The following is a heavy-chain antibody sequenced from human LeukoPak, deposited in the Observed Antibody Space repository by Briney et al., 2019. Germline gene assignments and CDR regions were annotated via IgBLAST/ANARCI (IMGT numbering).Heavy chain of an antibody. Sequence: GGSLRLSCAASGFTFSSYRMSWVRQAPGKGLEWVANIKQDGSEKYYVDSVKGRFTISRDNAKNSLYLQMNSLRAEDTAVYYCAAHSSGYLGWFDPWGQGTLVTVSS. CDR1: GFTFSSYR. J-gene: IGHJ5*02. CDR3: AAHSSGYLGWFDP. D-gene: IGHD3-22*01. CDR2: IKQDGSEK. V-gene: IGHV3-7*05.